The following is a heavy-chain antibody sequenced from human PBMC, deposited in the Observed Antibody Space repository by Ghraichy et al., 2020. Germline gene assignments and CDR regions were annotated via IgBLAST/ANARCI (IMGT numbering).Heavy chain of an antibody. D-gene: IGHD2-8*02. CDR1: GFTFTSFA. Sequence: GGSLRLSCAASGFTFTSFAMSWVRRAPGMGLEWVSTINSGGATFYADSVRGRFTTSRDNSRNTVYLYMNSLRADDTAVYYCADPGAPSLPLWGQGTTVTVSS. CDR2: INSGGAT. V-gene: IGHV3-23*01. CDR3: ADPGAPSLPL. J-gene: IGHJ6*02.